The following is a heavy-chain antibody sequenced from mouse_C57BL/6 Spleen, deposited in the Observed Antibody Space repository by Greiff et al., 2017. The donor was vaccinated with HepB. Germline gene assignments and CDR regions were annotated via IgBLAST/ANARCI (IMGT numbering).Heavy chain of an antibody. V-gene: IGHV1-52*01. CDR3: ARFDYGGAWFAY. Sequence: VQLQQPGAELVRPGSSVKLSCKASGYTFTSYWMHWVKQRPIQGLEWIGNIDPSDSETHYNQKFKDKATLTVDKSSSTAYMQLSSLTSEDSAVYYCARFDYGGAWFAYWGQGTLVTVSA. J-gene: IGHJ3*01. CDR1: GYTFTSYW. CDR2: IDPSDSET. D-gene: IGHD2-4*01.